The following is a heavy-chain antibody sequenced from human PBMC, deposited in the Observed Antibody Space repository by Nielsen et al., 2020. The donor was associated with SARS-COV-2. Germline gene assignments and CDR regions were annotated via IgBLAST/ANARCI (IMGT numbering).Heavy chain of an antibody. V-gene: IGHV4-59*01. J-gene: IGHJ5*02. CDR1: GGSISSYY. CDR3: ARDHCSSTSCYNWFDP. D-gene: IGHD2-2*01. CDR2: IYYSGST. Sequence: GSLRLSCTVSGGSISSYYWSWIRQPPGKGLEWIGYIYYSGSTNYNPSLKSRVTISVDTSKNQFSLKLSSVTAAGTAVYYCARDHCSSTSCYNWFDPWGQGTLVTVSS.